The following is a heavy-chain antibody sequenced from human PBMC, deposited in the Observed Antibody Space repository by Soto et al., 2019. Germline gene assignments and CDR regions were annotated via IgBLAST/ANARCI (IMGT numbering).Heavy chain of an antibody. J-gene: IGHJ5*02. Sequence: GESLKISCRTSGYKFTSSWIAWVRQMPGKGLEWMGIIFPSDSDTRYSPSFQGQVTVSADRSTSTVFLQWASLKASDTAVYFCARKDKSGYFNWFDPWGQGTLVTVSS. CDR2: IFPSDSDT. V-gene: IGHV5-51*01. CDR3: ARKDKSGYFNWFDP. CDR1: GYKFTSSW. D-gene: IGHD3-22*01.